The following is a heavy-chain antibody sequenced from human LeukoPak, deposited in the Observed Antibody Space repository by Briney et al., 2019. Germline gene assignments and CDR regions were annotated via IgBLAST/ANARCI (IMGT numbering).Heavy chain of an antibody. CDR3: AKDAQRGFDYSNSLES. D-gene: IGHD4-11*01. Sequence: SGGSLRLSCATSGFTFSHFGMHWVRQAPGKGLEWVAVIWNDGSNKYYGDSVKGRFTISRDNSRNTLYLQMNRLRVEDTAVYYCAKDAQRGFDYSNSLESWGQGTLVIASS. J-gene: IGHJ5*01. V-gene: IGHV3-33*06. CDR2: IWNDGSNK. CDR1: GFTFSHFG.